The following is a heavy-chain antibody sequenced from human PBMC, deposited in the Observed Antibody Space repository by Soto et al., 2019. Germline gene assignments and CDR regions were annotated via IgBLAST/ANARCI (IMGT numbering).Heavy chain of an antibody. Sequence: GGSLRLSCAASGFTFSSYAMSWVRQAPGKGLEWVSAISGSGGSTYYADSVKGRFTISRDNSKNTLYLQMNSLRAEDTAVYYCAKDLGYGSSKPKYYFDYWGQGTLVTVSS. CDR2: ISGSGGST. D-gene: IGHD6-6*01. CDR1: GFTFSSYA. V-gene: IGHV3-23*01. CDR3: AKDLGYGSSKPKYYFDY. J-gene: IGHJ4*02.